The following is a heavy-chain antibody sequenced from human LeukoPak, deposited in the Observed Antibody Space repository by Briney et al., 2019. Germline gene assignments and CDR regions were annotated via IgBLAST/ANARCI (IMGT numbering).Heavy chain of an antibody. CDR1: GFTFSSYG. D-gene: IGHD5-24*01. V-gene: IGHV3-33*01. Sequence: GGSLRLSCAASGFTFSSYGMHWVRQAPGKGLEWVAVIWYDGSNKYYADSVKGRFTISRDNSKNTLYLQMNSLRAEDTAVYYCARDRQGRDGYNVLDYWGQGTLVTVSS. CDR2: IWYDGSNK. CDR3: ARDRQGRDGYNVLDY. J-gene: IGHJ4*02.